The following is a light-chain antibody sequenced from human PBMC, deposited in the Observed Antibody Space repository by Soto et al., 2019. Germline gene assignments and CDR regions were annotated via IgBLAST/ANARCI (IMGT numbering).Light chain of an antibody. CDR3: SSYTSNSNLV. J-gene: IGLJ3*02. Sequence: QSALTQPASVSGSPGQSITISCTGTSSDVGAYNYVSWYQQHPDKAPKLMIFEVSDRPSGVSNRFSGSNSGNTASLTISGLQAEDEADYFCSSYTSNSNLVFGGGTKLTVL. V-gene: IGLV2-14*01. CDR1: SSDVGAYNY. CDR2: EVS.